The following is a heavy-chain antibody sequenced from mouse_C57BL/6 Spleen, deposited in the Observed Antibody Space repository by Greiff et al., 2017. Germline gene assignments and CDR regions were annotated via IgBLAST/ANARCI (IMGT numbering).Heavy chain of an antibody. CDR2: IHPNSGST. V-gene: IGHV1-64*01. D-gene: IGHD2-5*01. Sequence: VQLQQPGAELVKPGASVKLSCKASGYTFTSYWMHWVKQRPGQGLEWIGMIHPNSGSTNYNEKFKSKATLTVDKSSSTAYMQLSSLTSEDSAVYYCVSQYSNFPDWYFDVWGTGTTVTVSS. CDR3: VSQYSNFPDWYFDV. J-gene: IGHJ1*03. CDR1: GYTFTSYW.